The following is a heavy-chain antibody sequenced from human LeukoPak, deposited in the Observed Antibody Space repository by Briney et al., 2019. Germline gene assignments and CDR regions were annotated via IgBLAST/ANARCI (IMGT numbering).Heavy chain of an antibody. D-gene: IGHD3-22*01. CDR3: ASGPEYYYETSRGW. Sequence: AGGSLRLSCTASGLTFSNHAMHWIRQAPGKGLVRVADISEDGSNEYYADSVKGRFTISRDNSKNTLYLQMNSLRTEDTAVYYCASGPEYYYETSRGWWGQGTLVTVSS. CDR2: ISEDGSNE. V-gene: IGHV3-30*04. J-gene: IGHJ4*02. CDR1: GLTFSNHA.